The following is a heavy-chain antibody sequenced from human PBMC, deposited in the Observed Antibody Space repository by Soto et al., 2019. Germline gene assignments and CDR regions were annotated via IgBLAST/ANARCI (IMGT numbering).Heavy chain of an antibody. CDR3: ARGHRRNYGDHGSFDY. J-gene: IGHJ4*02. D-gene: IGHD4-17*01. V-gene: IGHV4-34*01. CDR1: GGSFSGYY. Sequence: QVQLQQWGAGLLKPSETLSLTCAVYGGSFSGYYWSWIRQPPGKGLEWIGEINHSGSTNYNPSLKSRVTISVDTSKSQFSLKLSSVTAADTAVYYCARGHRRNYGDHGSFDYWGQGTLVTVSS. CDR2: INHSGST.